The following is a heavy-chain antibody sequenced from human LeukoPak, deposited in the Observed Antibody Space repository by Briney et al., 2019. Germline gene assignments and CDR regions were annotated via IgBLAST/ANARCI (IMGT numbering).Heavy chain of an antibody. CDR1: GFTFNTYA. CDR3: AKDHRYYYDNSGSHNWLDP. J-gene: IGHJ5*02. Sequence: PGGSLRLSCAASGFTSGFTFNTYAMNWVRQAPGKGLAWVSAISNSGGSTYYADSVKGRFTISRDNSKNTLYLQMNSLRAEDTAVYYCAKDHRYYYDNSGSHNWLDPWGQGTLVTVSS. V-gene: IGHV3-23*01. D-gene: IGHD3-22*01. CDR2: ISNSGGST.